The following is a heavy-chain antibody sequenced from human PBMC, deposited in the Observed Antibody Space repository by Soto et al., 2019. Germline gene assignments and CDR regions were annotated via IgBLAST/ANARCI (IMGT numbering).Heavy chain of an antibody. CDR1: GGSISSGGYY. CDR3: ARYCSSTRCYSNWFDP. CDR2: IYYSGST. V-gene: IGHV4-31*03. J-gene: IGHJ5*02. D-gene: IGHD2-2*01. Sequence: PSETLSLTCTVSGGSISSGGYYWSWIRQHPGKGLEWIGYIYYSGSTYYNPSLKSRVTISVDTSKNQFSLKLSSVTAADTAVYYCARYCSSTRCYSNWFDPWGQGTLVTVSS.